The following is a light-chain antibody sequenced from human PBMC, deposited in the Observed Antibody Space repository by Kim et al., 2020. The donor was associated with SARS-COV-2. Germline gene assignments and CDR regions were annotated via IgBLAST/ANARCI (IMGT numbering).Light chain of an antibody. J-gene: IGKJ4*01. Sequence: PGGRAARSRRASGSIGNTLAWYQQRSGQPPRLLTYRASTRATGIPARFSGSGSGTDFTLTISGLQAEDFAVYHCQQYGDWPPLTFGGGTKVDIK. CDR1: GSIGNT. CDR2: RAS. V-gene: IGKV3D-15*01. CDR3: QQYGDWPPLT.